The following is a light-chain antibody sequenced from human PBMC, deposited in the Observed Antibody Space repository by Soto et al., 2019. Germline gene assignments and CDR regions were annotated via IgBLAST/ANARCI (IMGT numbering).Light chain of an antibody. V-gene: IGLV2-14*01. CDR2: DVN. J-gene: IGLJ1*01. CDR3: NSHTSSNTQV. Sequence: QSALTQPASVSGSPGQSITISCTGTGGDVGGYDFVSWFQQHPGKAPKLIIYDVNDRPSGVSNRFSGSKSGNTASLTISGLQTEDEADYYCNSHTSSNTQVFGTGTKLTVL. CDR1: GGDVGGYDF.